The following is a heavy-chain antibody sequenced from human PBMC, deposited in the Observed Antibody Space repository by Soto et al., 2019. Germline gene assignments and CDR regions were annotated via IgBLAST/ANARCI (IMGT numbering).Heavy chain of an antibody. CDR1: GGPISSSSFF. CDR3: ARGIGYYFDS. D-gene: IGHD5-12*01. V-gene: IGHV4-39*01. CDR2: VHYRGST. Sequence: QLQESGPGLVKPSETLSLTCTVSGGPISSSSFFWGWIRQPPGKGLEWIGNVHYRGSTYYNASLTSRVTISVDTSKNQFSLKLSSVTAADSAVYSCARGIGYYFDSWGQGTLVTVSS. J-gene: IGHJ4*02.